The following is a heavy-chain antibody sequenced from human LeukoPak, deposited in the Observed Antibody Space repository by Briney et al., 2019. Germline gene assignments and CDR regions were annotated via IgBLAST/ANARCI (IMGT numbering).Heavy chain of an antibody. CDR2: ISWDGGST. J-gene: IGHJ6*03. CDR1: GFTFDDYA. V-gene: IGHV3-43D*03. Sequence: GGSLRLSCAASGFTFDDYAMHWVRQAPGKGLEWVSLISWDGGSTYYADSVKGRFTISRDNSKNSLYLQMNSLRAEDTALYYCAKGARGEGYYYYMDVWGKGTTVTVSS. CDR3: AKGARGEGYYYYMDV. D-gene: IGHD3-10*01.